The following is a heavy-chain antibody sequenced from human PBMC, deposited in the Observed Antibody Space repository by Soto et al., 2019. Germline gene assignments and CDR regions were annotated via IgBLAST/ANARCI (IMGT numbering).Heavy chain of an antibody. Sequence: GASVKVSCKASGYTFTGYYMHWVRQAPGQGLEWMGWINPNSGGTSYAQKFQGWVTMTRDTSISTAYMELSRLRSDDTAVYYCARDGYCSSTSCYEGYGMDVWGQGTTVTVSS. V-gene: IGHV1-2*04. J-gene: IGHJ6*02. D-gene: IGHD2-2*03. CDR3: ARDGYCSSTSCYEGYGMDV. CDR2: INPNSGGT. CDR1: GYTFTGYY.